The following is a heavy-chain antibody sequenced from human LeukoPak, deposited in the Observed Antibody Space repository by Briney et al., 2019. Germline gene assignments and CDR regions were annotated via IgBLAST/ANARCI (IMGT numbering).Heavy chain of an antibody. Sequence: ASVKVSCKVSGYTLTELSMHWVRQAPGKGLEWMGGFDPEDGETIYAQKFQGRVTMTEDTSTDTAYMELSSLRSEDTAVYYCARGMGATRRPNYYYYMDVWGKGTTVTISS. J-gene: IGHJ6*03. CDR2: FDPEDGET. CDR1: GYTLTELS. CDR3: ARGMGATRRPNYYYYMDV. V-gene: IGHV1-24*01. D-gene: IGHD1-26*01.